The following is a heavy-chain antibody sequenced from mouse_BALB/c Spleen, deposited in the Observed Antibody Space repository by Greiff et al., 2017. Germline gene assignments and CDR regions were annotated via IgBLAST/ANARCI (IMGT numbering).Heavy chain of an antibody. D-gene: IGHD1-1*01. CDR2: ILPGSGST. CDR3: ARWEYYGSSRSVDY. V-gene: IGHV1-9*01. Sequence: QVQLQQSGAELMKPGASVKISCKATGYTFSSYWIEWVKQRPGHGLEWIGEILPGSGSTNYNEKFKGKATFTADTSSNTAYMQLSSLTSEDSAVYYCARWEYYGSSRSVDYWGQGTTLTVSS. J-gene: IGHJ2*01. CDR1: GYTFSSYW.